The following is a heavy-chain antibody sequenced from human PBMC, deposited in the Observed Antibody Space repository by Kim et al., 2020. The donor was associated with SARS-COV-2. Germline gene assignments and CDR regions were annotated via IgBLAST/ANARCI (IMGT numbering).Heavy chain of an antibody. CDR3: ARGLIAAAGTLLMSGMDV. D-gene: IGHD6-13*01. CDR1: GFTFSSYG. CDR2: ISYDGSNK. Sequence: GGSLRLSCAASGFTFSSYGMHWVRQAPGKGLEWVAVISYDGSNKYYADSVKGRFTISRDNSKNTLYLQMNSLRAEDTAVYYCARGLIAAAGTLLMSGMDVWGQGTTVTVSS. V-gene: IGHV3-33*05. J-gene: IGHJ6*02.